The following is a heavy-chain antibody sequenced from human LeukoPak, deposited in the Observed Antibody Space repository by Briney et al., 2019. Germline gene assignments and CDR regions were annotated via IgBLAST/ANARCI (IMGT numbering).Heavy chain of an antibody. V-gene: IGHV7-4-1*02. Sequence: GASVKVSCKASGYTFTSYAMNWVRQAPGQGLEWMGWINTNTGNPTYAQGFTGRFVFSLDTSVSTAYLQISSLKAEDTAVYYCARAGYSGYGIKKYYYGMDVWDQGTTVTVSS. CDR3: ARAGYSGYGIKKYYYGMDV. J-gene: IGHJ6*02. CDR1: GYTFTSYA. CDR2: INTNTGNP. D-gene: IGHD5-12*01.